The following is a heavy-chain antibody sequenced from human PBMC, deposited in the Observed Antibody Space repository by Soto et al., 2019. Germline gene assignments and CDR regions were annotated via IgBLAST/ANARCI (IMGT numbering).Heavy chain of an antibody. CDR2: INPNSGGT. J-gene: IGHJ6*02. CDR1: GYTFTGYY. CDR3: ARGQFKVLGTFGELFPYYYYYGMDV. V-gene: IGHV1-2*04. D-gene: IGHD3-10*01. Sequence: GASVKVSCKASGYTFTGYYMHWVRQAPGQGPEWMGWINPNSGGTNYAQKFQGWVTMTRDTSISTAYMELSRLRSDDTAVYYCARGQFKVLGTFGELFPYYYYYGMDVWGQGTTVTVSS.